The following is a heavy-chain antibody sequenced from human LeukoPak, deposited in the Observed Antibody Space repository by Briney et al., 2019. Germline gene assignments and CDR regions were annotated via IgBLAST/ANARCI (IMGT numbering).Heavy chain of an antibody. V-gene: IGHV4-59*01. CDR3: VRSRDGYKFDY. CDR2: IYYSGST. D-gene: IGHD5-24*01. CDR1: GGSISNYY. Sequence: SETLSLTCIVSGGSISNYYWSWIRQPPGEGLEWIGYIYYSGSTNYNPSLKSRVTISIDTSKNQFSLKLSSVTAADTAVYYCVRSRDGYKFDYWGQGTLVAVSS. J-gene: IGHJ4*02.